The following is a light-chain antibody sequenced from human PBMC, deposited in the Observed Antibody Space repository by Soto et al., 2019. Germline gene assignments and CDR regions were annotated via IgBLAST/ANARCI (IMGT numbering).Light chain of an antibody. J-gene: IGKJ1*01. CDR3: MQALQTPRT. CDR1: QSLLHSNGYTF. CDR2: MGS. V-gene: IGKV2-28*01. Sequence: DIVMTQSPLSLPVTPGEPASISCRSSQSLLHSNGYTFLDWYLQKPGQSPQLLIYMGSNRASGGTDRFSGSGSGTDFTPKISRVEAEDVGVYYCMQALQTPRTFGQGTKVEIK.